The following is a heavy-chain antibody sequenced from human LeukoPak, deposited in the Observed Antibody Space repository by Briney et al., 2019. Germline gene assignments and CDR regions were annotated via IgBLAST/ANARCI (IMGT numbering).Heavy chain of an antibody. CDR2: FDPEDGET. CDR1: GYTLTEFS. V-gene: IGHV1-24*01. Sequence: ASVKVSCKVSGYTLTEFSMHWVRQAPGKGLEWMGGFDPEDGETIYAQKFQGRVTMTEDTSTDTAYMELSSLRSEDTAVYYCATAFYYYDSRGVPVDYWGQGSLVTVSS. J-gene: IGHJ4*02. D-gene: IGHD3-22*01. CDR3: ATAFYYYDSRGVPVDY.